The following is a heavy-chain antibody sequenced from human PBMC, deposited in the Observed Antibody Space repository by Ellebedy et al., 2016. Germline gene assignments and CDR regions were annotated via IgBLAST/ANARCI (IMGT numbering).Heavy chain of an antibody. Sequence: GESLKISXNGSGYTFSTYWIGWVRQKPGKGLEWMAIIYPGDSDTRYSPSFEGQVSISADKSITTTYLQWSSLKASDTAIYYCARVRDWNRQEYYFDSWGQGTLVTVSS. CDR3: ARVRDWNRQEYYFDS. CDR2: IYPGDSDT. D-gene: IGHD1-1*01. CDR1: GYTFSTYW. J-gene: IGHJ4*02. V-gene: IGHV5-51*01.